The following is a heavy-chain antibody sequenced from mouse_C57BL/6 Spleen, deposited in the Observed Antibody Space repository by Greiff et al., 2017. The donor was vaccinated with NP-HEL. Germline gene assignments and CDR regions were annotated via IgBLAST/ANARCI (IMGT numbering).Heavy chain of an antibody. V-gene: IGHV5-17*01. D-gene: IGHD4-1*01. CDR3: ARFLGRYAMDY. Sequence: EVMLVESGGGLVKPGGSLKLSCAASGFTFSDYGMHWVRQAPEKGLEWVAYISSGSSTIYYADTVKGRFTISRDNAKNTLFLQMTSLRSEDTAMYYCARFLGRYAMDYWGQGTSVTVSA. CDR2: ISSGSSTI. J-gene: IGHJ4*01. CDR1: GFTFSDYG.